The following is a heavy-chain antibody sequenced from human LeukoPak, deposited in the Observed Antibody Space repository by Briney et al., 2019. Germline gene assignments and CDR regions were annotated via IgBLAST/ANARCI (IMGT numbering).Heavy chain of an antibody. J-gene: IGHJ4*02. CDR1: GFTFNNYG. V-gene: IGHV3-30-3*01. CDR2: ISYDGSNK. CDR3: ARTLAAAATGFDY. D-gene: IGHD6-13*01. Sequence: GGSLRLSCAASGFTFNNYGMHWVRQAPGKGLEWVAVISYDGSNKYYADSVKGRFTISRDNSKNTLYLQMNSLRAEDTAVYYCARTLAAAATGFDYWGQGTLVTVSS.